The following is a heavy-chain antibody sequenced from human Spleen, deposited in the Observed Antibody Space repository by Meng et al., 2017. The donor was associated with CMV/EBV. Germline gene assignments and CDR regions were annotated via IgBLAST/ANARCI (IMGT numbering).Heavy chain of an antibody. V-gene: IGHV1-18*01. J-gene: IGHJ6*02. CDR2: ISAYNGNT. CDR1: GYTFSSYG. Sequence: ASVKVSCKASGYTFSSYGITWVRQAPGQGLEWMGWISAYNGNTNYVQKLQGRVTMTTDTSTSTAHMELGSLRSDDTAVYYCARIEGYDFWSGYSLVDVWGQGTTVTVSS. D-gene: IGHD3-3*01. CDR3: ARIEGYDFWSGYSLVDV.